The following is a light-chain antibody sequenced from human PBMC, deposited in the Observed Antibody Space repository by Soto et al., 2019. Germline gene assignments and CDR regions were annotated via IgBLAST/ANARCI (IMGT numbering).Light chain of an antibody. CDR2: DAS. CDR3: QLRSNWPPTWT. Sequence: EIVLTQSPATLSLSPGERATLSCRASQSVSSYLAWYHQKPGQAPRLLIYDASSRSTGIPARFSGSGSWTDFTLTISSLEPEDFAVYYCQLRSNWPPTWTFGQGTKVEIK. J-gene: IGKJ1*01. CDR1: QSVSSY. V-gene: IGKV3-11*01.